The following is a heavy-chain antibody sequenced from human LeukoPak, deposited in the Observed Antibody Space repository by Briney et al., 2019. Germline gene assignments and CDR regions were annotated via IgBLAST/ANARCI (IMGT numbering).Heavy chain of an antibody. CDR1: GFTFSSYS. V-gene: IGHV3-21*01. J-gene: IGHJ3*02. CDR3: ARGDYYGSGSYYNVPQHDAFDI. Sequence: PGGSLRLSCAASGFTFSSYSMNWVRQAPGKGLEWVSSISSSSSYIYYADSVKGRFTISRDNAKNSLYLQMNSLRAGDTAVYYCARGDYYGSGSYYNVPQHDAFDIWGQGTMVTVSS. CDR2: ISSSSSYI. D-gene: IGHD3-10*01.